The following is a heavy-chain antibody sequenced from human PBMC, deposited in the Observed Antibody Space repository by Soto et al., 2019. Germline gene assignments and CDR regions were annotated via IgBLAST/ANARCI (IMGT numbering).Heavy chain of an antibody. Sequence: QVQLQESGPGLVKPSETLSLTCTVSGISINTYYWTWIRQSPGKGLEWIGYIYYTGSTNYNPSLKSRVTMSVDKSTNQCSLKLFSVTAADTAQYYCATGGGDYYFQFWGHGTPVTVSS. D-gene: IGHD3-16*01. V-gene: IGHV4-59*01. CDR2: IYYTGST. CDR1: GISINTYY. J-gene: IGHJ4*01. CDR3: ATGGGDYYFQF.